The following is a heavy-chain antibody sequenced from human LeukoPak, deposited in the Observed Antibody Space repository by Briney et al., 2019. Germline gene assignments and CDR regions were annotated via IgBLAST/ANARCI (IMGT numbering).Heavy chain of an antibody. J-gene: IGHJ3*02. CDR1: GYTFTGYY. CDR3: ARGLDLKDAFNI. D-gene: IGHD6-6*01. CDR2: INPDSGGT. Sequence: ASVKVSCKASGYTFTGYYMHWVRQAPGQGLEWMGWINPDSGGTNYAQKFQGRVTMTRDTSISTAYMELSRLRSDDTAVYYCARGLDLKDAFNIWGQGTMVTVSS. V-gene: IGHV1-2*02.